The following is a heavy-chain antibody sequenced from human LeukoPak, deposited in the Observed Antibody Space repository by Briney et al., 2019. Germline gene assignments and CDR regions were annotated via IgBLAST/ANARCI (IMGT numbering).Heavy chain of an antibody. Sequence: GGSLILSCAASGFTFSSYAMSWVRQAPGKGLEWVSAISGSGGSTYYADSVKGRFTISRDNSKNTLYLQMNSLRAEDTAVYYCANGSTSHSGFDYRGQGTLVTVSS. CDR2: ISGSGGST. CDR3: ANGSTSHSGFDY. J-gene: IGHJ4*02. V-gene: IGHV3-23*01. CDR1: GFTFSSYA. D-gene: IGHD2-2*01.